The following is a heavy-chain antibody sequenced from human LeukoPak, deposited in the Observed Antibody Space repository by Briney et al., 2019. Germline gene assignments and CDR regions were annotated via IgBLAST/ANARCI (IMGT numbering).Heavy chain of an antibody. CDR1: GDSVSSGYYY. J-gene: IGHJ3*02. V-gene: IGHV4-61*01. D-gene: IGHD3-22*01. CDR3: ARNYYDSSGYYLFDAFDI. Sequence: PSETLSPTCTVSGDSVSSGYYYWSWIRQPPGKGLEWIGNIYYTGSTNYNPSLKSRVTISVGTSKNQFSLKLNSVTAADMAVYYCARNYYDSSGYYLFDAFDIWGQGTMVTVSS. CDR2: IYYTGST.